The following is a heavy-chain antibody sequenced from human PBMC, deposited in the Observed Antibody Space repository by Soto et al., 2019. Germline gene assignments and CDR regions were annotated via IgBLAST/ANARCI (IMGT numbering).Heavy chain of an antibody. CDR2: ISSSSSYT. V-gene: IGHV3-11*03. D-gene: IGHD1-1*01. J-gene: IGHJ4*02. Sequence: GGSLRLSCAASGFTFSDYYMSWIRQAPGKGLEWVSYISSSSSYTNYADSVKGRFTISRDNAKNSLYLQWSSLKASDTAMYYCARQLSHICDSWGQGTLVTVSS. CDR1: GFTFSDYY. CDR3: ARQLSHICDS.